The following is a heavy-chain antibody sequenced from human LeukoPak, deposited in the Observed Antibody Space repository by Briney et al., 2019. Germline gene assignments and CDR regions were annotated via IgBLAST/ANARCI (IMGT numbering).Heavy chain of an antibody. D-gene: IGHD5-24*01. V-gene: IGHV3-21*01. CDR1: GFTFSSYS. Sequence: GSLRLSCAASGFTFSSYSMNWVRQAPGKGLEWVSSISSSSSYIYYADSVKGRFTISRDNAKNSLYLQMNSLRAEDTAVYYCARRRDGYNAFDIWGQGTMVTVSS. CDR3: ARRRDGYNAFDI. J-gene: IGHJ3*02. CDR2: ISSSSSYI.